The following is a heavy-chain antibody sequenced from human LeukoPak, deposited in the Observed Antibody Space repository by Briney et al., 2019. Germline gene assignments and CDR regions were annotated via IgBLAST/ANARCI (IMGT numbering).Heavy chain of an antibody. D-gene: IGHD2-15*01. V-gene: IGHV1-2*02. J-gene: IGHJ4*02. CDR3: ARSAAVVVAATDY. CDR2: INPNSGGT. Sequence: ASVKVSCKASGYTFTSYYMHWVRQAPGQGLEWMGWINPNSGGTNYAQKFQGRVTMTRDTSISTAYMELSRLRSDDTAVYYCARSAAVVVAATDYWGQGTLVTVSS. CDR1: GYTFTSYY.